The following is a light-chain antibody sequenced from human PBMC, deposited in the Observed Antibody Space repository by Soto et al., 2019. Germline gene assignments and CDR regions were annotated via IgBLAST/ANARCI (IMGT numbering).Light chain of an antibody. Sequence: EIVSTQSPATLSVSPGERATLSCRASQSVSSNLAWYQQKPGQAPRLLIYGASSRATGIPDRFSGSGSGTDFTLTISRLEPEDFAVYYCQQYGSSPLTFGGGTKVDI. V-gene: IGKV3-20*01. CDR1: QSVSSN. J-gene: IGKJ4*01. CDR2: GAS. CDR3: QQYGSSPLT.